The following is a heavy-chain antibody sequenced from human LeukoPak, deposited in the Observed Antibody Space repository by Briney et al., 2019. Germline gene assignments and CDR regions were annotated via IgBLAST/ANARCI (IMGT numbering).Heavy chain of an antibody. CDR1: GYTFIDYW. V-gene: IGHV1-2*06. J-gene: IGHJ4*02. D-gene: IGHD4-23*01. Sequence: ASVKVSCKASGYTFIDYWIHWVRQAPGQGLEWMGRINIDSGGINYAQKFQGRVTMTRATSISTAYMELSRLRFDDTAGYYCARDRDGGAGTIDYWGQGTLVPVSS. CDR3: ARDRDGGAGTIDY. CDR2: INIDSGGI.